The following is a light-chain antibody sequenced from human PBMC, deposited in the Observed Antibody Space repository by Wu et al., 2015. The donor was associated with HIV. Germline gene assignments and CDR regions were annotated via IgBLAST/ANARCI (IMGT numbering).Light chain of an antibody. Sequence: EIVMTQSPATLSVSPGERATLSCRASQSVSSNLAWYQQKPGQAPRLLIYGASDRATGISARFSGSGSGTDFTLTISSLEPEDFAVYYCQHRFNWPLIFGQGTRLEIK. J-gene: IGKJ5*01. CDR2: GAS. CDR3: QHRFNWPLI. CDR1: QSVSSN. V-gene: IGKV3-11*01.